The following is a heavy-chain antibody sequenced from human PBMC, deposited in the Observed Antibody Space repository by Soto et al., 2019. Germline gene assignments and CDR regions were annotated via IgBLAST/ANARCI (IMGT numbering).Heavy chain of an antibody. D-gene: IGHD1-26*01. CDR2: ISSNGGST. CDR1: GFTFSSYA. Sequence: PRGSLRLSCSASGFTFSSYAMHWVRQAPGKGQEYVSAISSNGGSTYYADSVKGRFTISRDNSKNTLYLQMSSLRAEDTAVYYCVKTAKIGGATTRYYGMDVWGQGTTVTVSS. CDR3: VKTAKIGGATTRYYGMDV. V-gene: IGHV3-64D*06. J-gene: IGHJ6*02.